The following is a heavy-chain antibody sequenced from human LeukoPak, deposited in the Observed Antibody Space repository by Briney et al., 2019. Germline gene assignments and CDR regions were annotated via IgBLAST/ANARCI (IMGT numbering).Heavy chain of an antibody. CDR2: ISSTGDNI. J-gene: IGHJ6*02. D-gene: IGHD6-13*01. Sequence: GGSLRLSCAASGFAFRTCTMNWVRQAPGKGLEGVSVISSTGDNIYYTDSGKGRFPISRDNAKNSLYLQMDSLREEDTAVYYCGGEFSRSPASMDVWGQGATVTVSS. CDR3: GGEFSRSPASMDV. CDR1: GFAFRTCT. V-gene: IGHV3-21*06.